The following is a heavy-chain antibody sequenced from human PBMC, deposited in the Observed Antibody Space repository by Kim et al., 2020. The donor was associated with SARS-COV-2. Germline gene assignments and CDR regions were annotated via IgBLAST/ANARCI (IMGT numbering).Heavy chain of an antibody. CDR2: FSASAGST. CDR3: AKAPSSGIYCGLDY. J-gene: IGHJ4*02. V-gene: IGHV3-23*01. D-gene: IGHD1-26*01. Sequence: GGSLRLSCLASGFTFSSYAMNWVRQAPGKGLEWVAHFSASAGSTWYADSVEGRFTISRDNSKNTLYLHMNSLRPDDTAMYYCAKAPSSGIYCGLDYWGQGTLVSVSS. CDR1: GFTFSSYA.